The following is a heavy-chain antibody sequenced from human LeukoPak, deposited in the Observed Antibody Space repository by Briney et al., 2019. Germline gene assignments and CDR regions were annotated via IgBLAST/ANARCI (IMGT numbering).Heavy chain of an antibody. CDR1: GYSVTSYW. D-gene: IGHD2-2*01. Sequence: GESLKISCKGSGYSVTSYWIGWVRQMPGKGLEWMGIIYPGDSDTRYSPSFQGQVTISADKSISTAYLQWSSLKASDTAMYYCARPRGYCSSTSCPLDYWGQGTLVTVSS. CDR3: ARPRGYCSSTSCPLDY. V-gene: IGHV5-51*01. J-gene: IGHJ4*02. CDR2: IYPGDSDT.